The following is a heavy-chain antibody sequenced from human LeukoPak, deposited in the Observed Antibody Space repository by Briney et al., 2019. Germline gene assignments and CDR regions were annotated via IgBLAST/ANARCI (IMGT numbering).Heavy chain of an antibody. J-gene: IGHJ4*02. CDR1: GGSFSGYY. D-gene: IGHD1-26*01. CDR2: FSYSGST. Sequence: SETLSLTCAVYGGSFSGYYWIWIRQPPAKGLEWMGFFSYSGSTKYNPSLKSRVTMSVDTSKNQFSLKLNSVTAADTAVYYCARMYSGTSYYFDYWGQGTLVTVSS. V-gene: IGHV4-59*01. CDR3: ARMYSGTSYYFDY.